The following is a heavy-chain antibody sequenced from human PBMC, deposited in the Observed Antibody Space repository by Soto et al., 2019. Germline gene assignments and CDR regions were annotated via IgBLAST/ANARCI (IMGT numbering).Heavy chain of an antibody. J-gene: IGHJ6*02. CDR2: ISAYNGNT. V-gene: IGHV1-18*03. Sequence: QVQLVQSGAEVKKPGASVKVSCKASGYTFPSYGISWVRQAPGQGLEWMGWISAYNGNTNYAQKIQGIVTITTDTATSTAYMELRSLGSADMAVYYCASFSIAAADPSWMDVWGQGTKVTVSS. CDR3: ASFSIAAADPSWMDV. D-gene: IGHD6-13*01. CDR1: GYTFPSYG.